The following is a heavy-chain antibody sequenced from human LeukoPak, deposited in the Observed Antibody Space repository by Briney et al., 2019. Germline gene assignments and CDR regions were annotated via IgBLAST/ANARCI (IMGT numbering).Heavy chain of an antibody. CDR3: ARAQTYYYDSSGYYLPSYFDY. J-gene: IGHJ4*02. V-gene: IGHV5-51*01. D-gene: IGHD3-22*01. Sequence: GESLKISCKGSGYSFTSYWIGWVRXMPGXXXEWMXIIYPGDSXXRYSPSFQGQVTISADKSISTAYLQWSSLKASDTAMYYCARAQTYYYDSSGYYLPSYFDYWGQGTLVTVSS. CDR2: IYPGDSXX. CDR1: GYSFTSYW.